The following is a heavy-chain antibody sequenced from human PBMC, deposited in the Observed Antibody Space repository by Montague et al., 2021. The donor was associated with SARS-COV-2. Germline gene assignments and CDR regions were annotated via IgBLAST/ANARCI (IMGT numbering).Heavy chain of an antibody. D-gene: IGHD2-21*01. CDR3: ARARTSLIVVVNEFDY. J-gene: IGHJ4*02. Sequence: SETLSLTCNVSGDSITNTRYFWGWIRQPPGKALEWIGSIYHNGKTYYNPSLERRALLSIDTSKNQFSLRLSSVTAADTAVYYCARARTSLIVVVNEFDYWGQGTLVTVSS. V-gene: IGHV4-39*07. CDR1: GDSITNTRYF. CDR2: IYHNGKT.